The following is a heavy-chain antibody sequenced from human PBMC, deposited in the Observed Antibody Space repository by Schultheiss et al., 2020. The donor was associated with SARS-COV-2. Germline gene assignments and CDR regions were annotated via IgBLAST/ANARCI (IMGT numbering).Heavy chain of an antibody. V-gene: IGHV1-18*01. CDR1: GYTFTSYG. J-gene: IGHJ5*02. CDR3: ARDGARRDDFWSGYYKA. CDR2: ISAYNGNT. Sequence: ASVKVSCKAFGYTFTSYGISWVRQAPGQGLEWMGWISAYNGNTNYAQKLQGRVTMTTDTSTSTAYMELRSLRSDDTAVYYCARDGARRDDFWSGYYKAWGQGTLVTVSS. D-gene: IGHD3-3*01.